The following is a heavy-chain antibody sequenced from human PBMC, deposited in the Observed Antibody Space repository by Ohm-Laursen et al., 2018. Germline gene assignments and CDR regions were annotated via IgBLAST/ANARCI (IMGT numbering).Heavy chain of an antibody. V-gene: IGHV4-59*01. J-gene: IGHJ3*02. CDR3: ARDRHLDDAFDI. CDR1: GGSMRSYY. Sequence: SETLFLTCTVSGGSMRSYYWSWIRQPPGKGLEWIGYIYHSGSTTYNPSLKSPVTISIDTSKRQFSLKLSSVTAADTAVYYCARDRHLDDAFDIWGQGTKVTVSS. D-gene: IGHD3-3*01. CDR2: IYHSGST.